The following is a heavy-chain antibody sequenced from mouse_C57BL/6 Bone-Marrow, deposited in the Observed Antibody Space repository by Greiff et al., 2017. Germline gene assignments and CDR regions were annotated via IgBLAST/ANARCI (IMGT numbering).Heavy chain of an antibody. CDR2: IHPNSGST. CDR3: ARRRGYYVHY. CDR1: GYTFTSYW. V-gene: IGHV1-64*01. D-gene: IGHD2-1*01. J-gene: IGHJ2*01. Sequence: QVQLQQPGAELVQPGASVKLSCKASGYTFTSYWMHWVKQRPGQGLAWIGMIHPNSGSTNYNEKFKSKATLTVDKSSSTAYMQLSSRTSEDSAVYYCARRRGYYVHYWGQGTTLTVSS.